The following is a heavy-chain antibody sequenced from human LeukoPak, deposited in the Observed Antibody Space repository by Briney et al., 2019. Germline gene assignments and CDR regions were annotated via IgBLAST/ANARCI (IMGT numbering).Heavy chain of an antibody. J-gene: IGHJ4*02. D-gene: IGHD2-15*01. CDR3: AREDCSGGSCYTFDY. CDR1: GGTFSSYA. V-gene: IGHV1-69*04. CDR2: IIPILGIA. Sequence: GASVKVSCKASGGTFSSYAISWVRQAPGQGLEWMGRIIPILGIANYAQKFQGRVTITADKSTSTAYMELSRLRSEDTAVYYCAREDCSGGSCYTFDYWGQGTLVTVSS.